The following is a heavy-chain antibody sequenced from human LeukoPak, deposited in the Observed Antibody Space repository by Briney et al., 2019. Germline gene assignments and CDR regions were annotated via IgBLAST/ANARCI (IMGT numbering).Heavy chain of an antibody. CDR3: ARRHRGIAAAGIGGWFDP. CDR1: GGSFSGYY. D-gene: IGHD6-13*01. Sequence: PSETLSLTCAVYGGSFSGYYWSWIRQPPGKGLEWIGEINHSGSTNYNPSLKSRVTISVDTSKNQFSLKLSSVTAADTAVYYCARRHRGIAAAGIGGWFDPWGQGTLVTVSS. J-gene: IGHJ5*02. CDR2: INHSGST. V-gene: IGHV4-34*01.